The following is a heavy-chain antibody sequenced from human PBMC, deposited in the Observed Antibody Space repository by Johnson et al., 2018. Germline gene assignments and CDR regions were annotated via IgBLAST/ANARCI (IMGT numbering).Heavy chain of an antibody. Sequence: VQLQESGGGVVQPGGSLRLSCAASAFTLSNYWMHWVRQAPGKGLVWVSRLNSDGSITRYADSVRGRFTISRDDAKNTLYLQMNGLGAEDTAVYYCARNGPSIRGIIDQHYYYYMDVWGKGTTVTIAS. D-gene: IGHD3-10*01. CDR1: AFTLSNYW. J-gene: IGHJ6*03. CDR2: LNSDGSIT. V-gene: IGHV3-74*01. CDR3: ARNGPSIRGIIDQHYYYYMDV.